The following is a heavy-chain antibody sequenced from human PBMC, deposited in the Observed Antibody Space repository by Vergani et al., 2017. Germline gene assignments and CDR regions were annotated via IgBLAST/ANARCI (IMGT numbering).Heavy chain of an antibody. J-gene: IGHJ4*02. V-gene: IGHV1-2*02. CDR1: GYTFTGYY. CDR2: INPNSGGT. Sequence: QVHLVQSGAEVKKPGASVKVSCKPSGYTFTGYYIHWMRQAPGQGLEWMGWINPNSGGTNYAQKFQGRVTMTRDTSISTAYMELSRLRSDDTAVYYCARGQWLPTLSFDYWGQGTLVTVSS. D-gene: IGHD6-19*01. CDR3: ARGQWLPTLSFDY.